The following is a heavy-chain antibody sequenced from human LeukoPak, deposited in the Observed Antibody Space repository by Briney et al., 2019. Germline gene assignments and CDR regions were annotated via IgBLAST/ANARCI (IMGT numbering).Heavy chain of an antibody. V-gene: IGHV4-34*01. D-gene: IGHD2-15*01. J-gene: IGHJ4*02. CDR1: GGSFSGYY. CDR2: INHSGST. CDR3: ASVYCSGGSCYSRYFDY. Sequence: SETLSLTCAVYGGSFSGYYWSWIRQPPGKGLEWIGEINHSGSTYYNPSLKSRVTISVDTSKNQFSLKLSSVTAADTAVYYCASVYCSGGSCYSRYFDYWGQGTLVTVSS.